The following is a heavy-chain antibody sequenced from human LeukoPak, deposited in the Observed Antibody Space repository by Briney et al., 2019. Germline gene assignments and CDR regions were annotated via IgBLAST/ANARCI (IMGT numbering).Heavy chain of an antibody. D-gene: IGHD3-22*01. CDR3: AKRSSTSSGYFDF. V-gene: IGHV3-23*01. CDR1: GFTFNNYA. Sequence: GGPLRLSCAASGFTFNNYAMTWVRQAPGKGLEWVSAITGSGAYTNYADSVKGRFTISRDNSKNTIYLQMNSLRAEDTAIYYCAKRSSTSSGYFDFWGRGTLVTGSS. J-gene: IGHJ4*01. CDR2: ITGSGAYT.